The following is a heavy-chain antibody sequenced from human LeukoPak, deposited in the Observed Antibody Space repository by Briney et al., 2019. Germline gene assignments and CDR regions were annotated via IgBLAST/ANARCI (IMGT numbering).Heavy chain of an antibody. CDR1: GYSISSGYY. J-gene: IGHJ6*04. CDR3: AHNVYCSSTSCYEMDV. CDR2: IYHSGST. Sequence: ADTLSLTCAVSGYSISSGYYWGWIRQPPGKGLDWLGIIYHSGSTYYNPSLKSRVTISVDTSKNQFSLKLSSVTAADTAVYYCAHNVYCSSTSCYEMDVWGKGTTVTVSS. D-gene: IGHD2-2*01. V-gene: IGHV4-38-2*01.